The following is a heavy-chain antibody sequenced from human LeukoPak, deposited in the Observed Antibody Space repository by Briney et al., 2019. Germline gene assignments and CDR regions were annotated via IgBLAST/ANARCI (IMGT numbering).Heavy chain of an antibody. CDR3: ARGLGYYYGSGKEYYFDY. J-gene: IGHJ4*02. CDR2: IYYSGST. Sequence: PSETLSFTCAVYGGSFSGYYWSWIRQPPGKGLEWIGSIYYSGSTYYNPSLKSRVTISVDTSKNQFSLKLSSVTAADTAVYYCARGLGYYYGSGKEYYFDYWGQGTLVTVSS. CDR1: GGSFSGYY. V-gene: IGHV4-34*01. D-gene: IGHD3-10*01.